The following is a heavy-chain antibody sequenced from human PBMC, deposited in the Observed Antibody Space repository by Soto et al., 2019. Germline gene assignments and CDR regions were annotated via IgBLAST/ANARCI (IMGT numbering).Heavy chain of an antibody. CDR2: IIPISDTP. CDR1: GGTFSSYA. Sequence: QVQLVQSGAEVKKPGSSVKVSCKASGGTFSSYAISWVRQAPGQGLEWMGGIIPISDTPNYAQKFQGRVTLTAAESTSTAYMELSSLRSEDTAVYYCARSQGSSTSLEIYYYYYYGMDVWGQGTTVTVSS. V-gene: IGHV1-69*01. D-gene: IGHD2-2*01. CDR3: ARSQGSSTSLEIYYYYYYGMDV. J-gene: IGHJ6*02.